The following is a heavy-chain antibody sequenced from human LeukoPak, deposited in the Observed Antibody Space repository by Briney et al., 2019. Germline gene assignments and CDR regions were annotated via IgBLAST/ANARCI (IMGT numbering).Heavy chain of an antibody. V-gene: IGHV4-34*01. J-gene: IGHJ4*02. CDR1: GGSFSGYY. CDR2: INHSGST. CDR3: ARVNYYDSSGYWYYFDY. D-gene: IGHD3-22*01. Sequence: SETLSLTCAVYGGSFSGYYWSWIRQPPGKGLEWIGEINHSGSTNYNPSLKSRVTISVDTSKNQFSLRLRSVTAADTAVYYCARVNYYDSSGYWYYFDYWGQGTLVTVSS.